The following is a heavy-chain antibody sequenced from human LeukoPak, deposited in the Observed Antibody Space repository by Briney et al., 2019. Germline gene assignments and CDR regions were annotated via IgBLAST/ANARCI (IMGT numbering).Heavy chain of an antibody. D-gene: IGHD5-18*01. V-gene: IGHV3-23*01. Sequence: GGSLRLSCAASGFTFSSYAMNWVRQAPGKGLEWVSTISGSGDNTYYADSVEGRFTISRDNSKNTLYVQMNSLRAEDTAVYYCAKKRGYNYGDFDYWGQGTLVTVSS. J-gene: IGHJ4*02. CDR2: ISGSGDNT. CDR1: GFTFSSYA. CDR3: AKKRGYNYGDFDY.